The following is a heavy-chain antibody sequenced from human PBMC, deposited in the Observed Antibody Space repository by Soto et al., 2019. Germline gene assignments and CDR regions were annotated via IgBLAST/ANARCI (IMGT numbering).Heavy chain of an antibody. CDR2: IYSGGSI. D-gene: IGHD2-2*02. CDR1: GLTVSSNY. J-gene: IGHJ6*02. Sequence: GGSLRLCCAASGLTVSSNYMSWVRQAPGKGLEWVSVIYSGGSIYYADSVKGRFTISRDNSKNTLYLQMNSLRAEDTGVYYCAREAYCTSSSCYTRYGMDVWGQGTTVTVSS. V-gene: IGHV3-53*01. CDR3: AREAYCTSSSCYTRYGMDV.